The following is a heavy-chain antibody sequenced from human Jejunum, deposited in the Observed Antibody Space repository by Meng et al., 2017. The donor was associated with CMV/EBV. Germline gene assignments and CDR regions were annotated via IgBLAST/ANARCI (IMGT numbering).Heavy chain of an antibody. Sequence: FPVYGGSFSGSYWGWIRQPPGKGLEWIGELNHSGSTTYTPSLKSRVTISVDTSKNQFSLKLSSVTAADTAVYYCALGYYDFWSGLDYWGQGTLVTVSS. J-gene: IGHJ4*02. CDR1: GGSFSGSY. V-gene: IGHV4-34*01. D-gene: IGHD3-3*01. CDR3: ALGYYDFWSGLDY. CDR2: LNHSGST.